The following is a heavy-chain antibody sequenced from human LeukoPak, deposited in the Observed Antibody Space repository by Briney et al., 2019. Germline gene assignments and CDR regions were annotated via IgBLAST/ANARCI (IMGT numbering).Heavy chain of an antibody. V-gene: IGHV4-61*02. CDR2: IYTSGST. CDR1: GGSISSGSYY. D-gene: IGHD5-18*01. Sequence: PSETLSLTCTVSGGSISSGSYYWGRIRQPAGKGLEWIGRIYTSGSTNYNPSLKSRVTISVDTSKNQFSLKLSSVTAADTAVYYCAREGLGYSYGQNWFDPWGQGTLVTVSS. J-gene: IGHJ5*02. CDR3: AREGLGYSYGQNWFDP.